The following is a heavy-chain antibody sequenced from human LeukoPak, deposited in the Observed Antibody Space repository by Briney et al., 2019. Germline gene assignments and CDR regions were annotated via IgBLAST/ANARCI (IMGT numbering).Heavy chain of an antibody. V-gene: IGHV1-2*02. CDR3: ATLTTVTTALYYFDY. CDR2: INPNSGGT. J-gene: IGHJ4*02. D-gene: IGHD4-17*01. CDR1: GYTFTDYY. Sequence: ASVKASCKASGYTFTDYYMHWVRQAPGQGLEWMGWINPNSGGTNYAQKFQGRVTMTRDTSISTAYMELSRLRSDDTAVYYCATLTTVTTALYYFDYWGQGTLVTVSS.